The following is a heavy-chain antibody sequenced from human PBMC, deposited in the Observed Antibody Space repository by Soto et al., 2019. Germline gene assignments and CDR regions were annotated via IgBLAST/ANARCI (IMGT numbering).Heavy chain of an antibody. V-gene: IGHV3-30*18. Sequence: SLRLSCAASGFIFSNYGMHWVRQAPGKGLEWVAVISYDGSRKYYADSVKGRFTISRDSSNNTLYVHMNSLRADDTGVYYCAKDDSSSLAAPRGDYGMDVWGQGTTVTVSS. CDR3: AKDDSSSLAAPRGDYGMDV. CDR2: ISYDGSRK. D-gene: IGHD6-19*01. J-gene: IGHJ6*02. CDR1: GFIFSNYG.